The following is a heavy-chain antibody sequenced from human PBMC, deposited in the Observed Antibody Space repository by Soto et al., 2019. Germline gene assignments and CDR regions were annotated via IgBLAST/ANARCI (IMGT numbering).Heavy chain of an antibody. Sequence: EVQLVESGGGLIQPGGSLRLSCAASGFTVSSNYMSWVRQAPGKGLEWVSAIYSGGSTYYADSVKGRFTISRDNSKNTLYLQMNSLRAEDTAVYYCASRHSVGSWLAFDIWGQGTMVTVSS. J-gene: IGHJ3*02. CDR1: GFTVSSNY. CDR2: IYSGGST. V-gene: IGHV3-53*01. CDR3: ASRHSVGSWLAFDI. D-gene: IGHD2-15*01.